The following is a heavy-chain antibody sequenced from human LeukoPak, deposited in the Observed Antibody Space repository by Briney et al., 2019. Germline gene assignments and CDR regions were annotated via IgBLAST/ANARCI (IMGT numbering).Heavy chain of an antibody. CDR2: ISSSSSYI. Sequence: GGSLRLSCAASGFTFSSYSMNWVRQAPGKGLEGVSSISSSSSYIYYADSVKGRFTISRDNAKNSLYLQMNSLRAEDTAVYYCARGGATTSQFDYWGQGTLVTVSS. D-gene: IGHD1-26*01. J-gene: IGHJ4*02. V-gene: IGHV3-21*01. CDR1: GFTFSSYS. CDR3: ARGGATTSQFDY.